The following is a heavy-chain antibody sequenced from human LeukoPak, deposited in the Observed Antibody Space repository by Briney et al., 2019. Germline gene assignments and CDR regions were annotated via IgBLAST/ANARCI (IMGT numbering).Heavy chain of an antibody. CDR2: INHSGST. D-gene: IGHD3-10*01. J-gene: IGHJ3*02. V-gene: IGHV4-30-2*01. CDR3: ARVITMVRGAEAFDI. Sequence: SETLSLTCAVSGGSISSGGYSWSWIRQPPGKGLEWIGEINHSGSTNYNPSLKSRVTISVDTSKNQFSLKLSSVTAADTAVYYCARVITMVRGAEAFDIWGQGTMVTVSS. CDR1: GGSISSGGYS.